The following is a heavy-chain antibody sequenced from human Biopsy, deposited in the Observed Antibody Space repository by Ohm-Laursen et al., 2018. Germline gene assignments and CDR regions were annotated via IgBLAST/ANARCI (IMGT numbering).Heavy chain of an antibody. V-gene: IGHV3-23*01. CDR1: GFTFSSFA. D-gene: IGHD3-10*02. J-gene: IGHJ4*02. Sequence: SLRLSCSASGFTFSSFAMSWVRQAPGKGLVWVSGISDSGGSTHYADSVKGRFSISRDTSKNTLYLQMNSLRAEDTAVYYCAKDVFGGFSGSTDYYAYYFDSWGQGTLVTASS. CDR3: AKDVFGGFSGSTDYYAYYFDS. CDR2: ISDSGGST.